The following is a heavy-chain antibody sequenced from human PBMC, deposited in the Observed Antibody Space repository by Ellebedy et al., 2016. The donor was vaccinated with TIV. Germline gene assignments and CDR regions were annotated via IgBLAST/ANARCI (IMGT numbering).Heavy chain of an antibody. D-gene: IGHD2-15*01. J-gene: IGHJ4*02. Sequence: GESLKISXAASGFTFSSYWMHWVRQAPGKGLVWVSRINSDGSSTSYADSVKGRFTISRDNAKNTLYLQMNSLRAEDTAVYYCARAFCSGGSCSPDYWGQGTLVTVSS. CDR1: GFTFSSYW. V-gene: IGHV3-74*01. CDR3: ARAFCSGGSCSPDY. CDR2: INSDGSST.